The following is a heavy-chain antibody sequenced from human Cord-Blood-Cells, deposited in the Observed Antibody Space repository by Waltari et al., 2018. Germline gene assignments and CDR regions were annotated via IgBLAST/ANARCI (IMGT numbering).Heavy chain of an antibody. V-gene: IGHV1-24*01. CDR3: ATSTLDY. CDR1: GYTLTELS. CDR2: FDPEDVET. J-gene: IGHJ4*02. Sequence: QVQLVQSGAEVKKPGASVKVSCKVSGYTLTELSMHWVRQAPGKGLEWMGGFDPEDVETMYAQEFQGRVTRTEDTATDTAYMELSSLRSEDTAVYYCATSTLDYWGQGTLVTVSS.